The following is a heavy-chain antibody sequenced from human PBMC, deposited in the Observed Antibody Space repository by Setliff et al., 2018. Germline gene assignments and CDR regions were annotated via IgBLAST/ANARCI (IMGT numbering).Heavy chain of an antibody. Sequence: PSETLSLTCTVSGASINSGSYYWNWIRQPAGKGLEWIGHIYTSGSTNYNTSLSSRVTISLDTSKSQFSLKLSFVTAADTAVCFCARYDFWTGYYSGEGGNFDSWGQGTLVTVSS. J-gene: IGHJ4*02. D-gene: IGHD3-3*01. CDR3: ARYDFWTGYYSGEGGNFDS. CDR2: IYTSGST. V-gene: IGHV4-61*09. CDR1: GASINSGSYY.